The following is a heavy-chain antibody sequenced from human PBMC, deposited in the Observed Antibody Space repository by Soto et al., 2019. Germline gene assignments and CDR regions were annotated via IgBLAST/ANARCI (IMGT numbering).Heavy chain of an antibody. D-gene: IGHD6-13*01. CDR3: SSSEHSAGQH. V-gene: IGHV3-7*03. CDR2: IKEDGREK. J-gene: IGHJ4*02. Sequence: EVQLVESGGGLVQPGGSLRLSCAASGFSISHYWMSWVRQAPGKGLEWVAHIKEDGREKLYADSVKGRFTISRDNAKNTLYLEMDSLGVEDTADYFCSSSEHSAGQHWGQGTLVTVSS. CDR1: GFSISHYW.